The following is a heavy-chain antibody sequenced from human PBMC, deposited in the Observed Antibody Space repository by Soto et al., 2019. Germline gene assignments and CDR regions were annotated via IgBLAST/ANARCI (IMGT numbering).Heavy chain of an antibody. J-gene: IGHJ4*02. CDR3: ARLRHSGSYYGDFDY. CDR1: GYSFTSYW. D-gene: IGHD1-26*01. V-gene: IGHV5-10-1*01. Sequence: GESLKISCKGSGYSFTSYWISWVRQMPGKGLEWMGGIDPSDSYTNYSPSFQGHVTISADKSISTAYLQWSSLKASDTAMYYCARLRHSGSYYGDFDYWGQGTLVTVSS. CDR2: IDPSDSYT.